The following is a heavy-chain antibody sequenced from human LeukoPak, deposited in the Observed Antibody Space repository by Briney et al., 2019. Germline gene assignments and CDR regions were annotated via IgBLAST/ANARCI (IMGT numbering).Heavy chain of an antibody. CDR2: ISSDGDNT. D-gene: IGHD5-12*01. CDR3: ARSMSGYDDY. V-gene: IGHV3-64*01. J-gene: IGHJ4*02. CDR1: GFTFSTYA. Sequence: GGSLRLSCAASGFTFSTYAMHWVRQAPGKGLEYVSSISSDGDNTYYANSVKDRFTISRDNSRNTLYLQMGSLRAEDMAVYYCARSMSGYDDYWGQGTLVTVSS.